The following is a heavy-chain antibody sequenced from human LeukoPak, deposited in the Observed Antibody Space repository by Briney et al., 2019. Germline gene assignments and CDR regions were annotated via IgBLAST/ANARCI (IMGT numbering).Heavy chain of an antibody. CDR3: AKDFSTVTTPRPFSYYMDV. D-gene: IGHD4-11*01. V-gene: IGHV3-21*01. Sequence: PGGSLRLSCAASGFTFSSYSMNWVRQAPGKGLEWVSSISSSSSYIYYADSVKGRFTISRDNAKNSLYLQMNSLRAEDTAVYYCAKDFSTVTTPRPFSYYMDVWGKGTTVTVSS. CDR1: GFTFSSYS. J-gene: IGHJ6*03. CDR2: ISSSSSYI.